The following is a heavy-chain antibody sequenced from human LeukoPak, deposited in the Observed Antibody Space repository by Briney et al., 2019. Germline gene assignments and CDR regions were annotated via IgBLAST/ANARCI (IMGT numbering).Heavy chain of an antibody. V-gene: IGHV1-69*04. CDR1: GGTFSSYA. D-gene: IGHD6-13*01. CDR3: ARDRDFSPQHSELFALDA. J-gene: IGHJ3*01. Sequence: SVKVSCKASGGTFSSYAVSWIRQAPGQGLEWMGRIIPILGIPNYAQKFQSRVTITADKGTNTVYMDLMSLRSDDTAVYYCARDRDFSPQHSELFALDAWGQGTLVTVSS. CDR2: IIPILGIP.